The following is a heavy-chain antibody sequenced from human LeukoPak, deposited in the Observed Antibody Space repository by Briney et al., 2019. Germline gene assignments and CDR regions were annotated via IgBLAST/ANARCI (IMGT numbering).Heavy chain of an antibody. CDR3: GREGEDSF. D-gene: IGHD3-22*01. V-gene: IGHV3-74*01. Sequence: PGGSLRLSCEASGFTFTSYWMHWVRQAPGKGLVWVSGINSDGTTTSYADSVKGRFAISRDNAKNTLYLQMNSLRAEDTAVYYCGREGEDSFWGQGTLVTVSS. CDR1: GFTFTSYW. J-gene: IGHJ4*02. CDR2: INSDGTTT.